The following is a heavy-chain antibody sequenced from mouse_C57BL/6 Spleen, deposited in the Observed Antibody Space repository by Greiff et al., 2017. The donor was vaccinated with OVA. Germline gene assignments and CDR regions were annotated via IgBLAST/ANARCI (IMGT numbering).Heavy chain of an antibody. J-gene: IGHJ4*01. Sequence: EVQLQESGPGLVKPSQSLSLTCSVTGYSITSGYYWNWIRQFPGNKLEWMGYISYDGSNNYNPSLKNRISITRDTSKNQFFLKLNSVTTEDTATYYCARDKYDYDDAMDYWGQGTSVTVSS. CDR1: GYSITSGYY. CDR3: ARDKYDYDDAMDY. D-gene: IGHD2-4*01. V-gene: IGHV3-6*01. CDR2: ISYDGSN.